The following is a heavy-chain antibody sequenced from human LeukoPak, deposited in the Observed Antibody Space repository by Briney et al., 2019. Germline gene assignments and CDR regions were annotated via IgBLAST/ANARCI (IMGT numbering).Heavy chain of an antibody. CDR2: INPNSGVT. V-gene: IGHV1-2*02. Sequence: ASVKVSCKASGYTFTGYYIHWVRQAPGQGLEWMGWINPNSGVTNYAQKFQGRVTMTRDTSISTAYMELSRLRSDDTAFYYCARGLYTYYPEDYWGQGTLVTVSS. D-gene: IGHD1-26*01. CDR1: GYTFTGYY. J-gene: IGHJ4*02. CDR3: ARGLYTYYPEDY.